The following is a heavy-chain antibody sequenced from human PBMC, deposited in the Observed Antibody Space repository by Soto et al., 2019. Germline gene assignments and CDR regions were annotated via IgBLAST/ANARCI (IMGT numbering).Heavy chain of an antibody. CDR1: GGSISSGGYS. CDR3: ARGPRLWFGEFPFYFVY. Sequence: SETLSLTCAVSGGSISSGGYSWSWIRQPPGKGLEWIGYIYHSGSTYYNPSLKSRVTISVDRSKNQFSLKLSSVTAADTAVYYCARGPRLWFGEFPFYFVYWGQGTLVTVSS. CDR2: IYHSGST. D-gene: IGHD3-10*01. V-gene: IGHV4-30-2*01. J-gene: IGHJ4*02.